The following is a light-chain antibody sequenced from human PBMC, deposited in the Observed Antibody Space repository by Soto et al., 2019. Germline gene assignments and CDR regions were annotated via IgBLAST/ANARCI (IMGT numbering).Light chain of an antibody. CDR1: SSDIGPYNY. V-gene: IGLV2-14*01. CDR3: SSYSSSATTYV. Sequence: QSVLTQPASVSGSPGQSITISCIGTSSDIGPYNYVSWYQQHPDKAPKLILYEVTNRPSGASDRFSGSKSGNAAFLTISGLQAEEEADYYCSSYSSSATTYVFGPGTKVNV. J-gene: IGLJ1*01. CDR2: EVT.